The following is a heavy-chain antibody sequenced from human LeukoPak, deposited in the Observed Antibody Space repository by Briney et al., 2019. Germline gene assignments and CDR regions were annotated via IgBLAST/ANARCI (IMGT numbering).Heavy chain of an antibody. CDR3: ATLLSSSYYFDY. J-gene: IGHJ4*02. Sequence: SETLSLTCTVSGGSISSYYWSWIRQPPGKGLEWIGYIYYSGSTDYNPSLKSRVTISVDTSKNQFSLKLSSVTAADTAVYFCATLLSSSYYFDYWGQGTLVTVSS. CDR2: IYYSGST. D-gene: IGHD3-10*02. V-gene: IGHV4-59*08. CDR1: GGSISSYY.